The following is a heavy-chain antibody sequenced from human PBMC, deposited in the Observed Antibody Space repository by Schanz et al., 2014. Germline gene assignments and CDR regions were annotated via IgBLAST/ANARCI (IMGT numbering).Heavy chain of an antibody. D-gene: IGHD6-13*01. CDR2: ISYDGGHK. CDR1: GFTFSSYA. Sequence: QVQLVESGGGVVQPGRSLRLSCAASGFTFSSYAMHWVRQAPGRGLQWVALISYDGGHKYYADSVKGRFTISRDNSKNTLYLQMSSLRTEDTAVYFCAGGRALVTPLDFWGQGTLVTVSS. J-gene: IGHJ4*02. V-gene: IGHV3-30*04. CDR3: AGGRALVTPLDF.